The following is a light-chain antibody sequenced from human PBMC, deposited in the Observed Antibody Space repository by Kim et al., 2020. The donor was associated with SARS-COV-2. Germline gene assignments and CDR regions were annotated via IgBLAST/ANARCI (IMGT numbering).Light chain of an antibody. CDR1: SLRSYY. CDR2: GKN. J-gene: IGLJ2*01. V-gene: IGLV3-19*01. Sequence: SSELTQDPAVSVALGQTVRITCQGDSLRSYYASWYQQKPGQAPVLVIYGKNNRPSGIPDRFSGSSSGNTASLTITGAQAEDEADYSCNSLDRRGNHLVFG. CDR3: NSLDRRGNHLV.